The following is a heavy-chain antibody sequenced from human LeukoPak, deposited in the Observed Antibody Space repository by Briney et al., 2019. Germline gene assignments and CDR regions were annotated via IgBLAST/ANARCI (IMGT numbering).Heavy chain of an antibody. V-gene: IGHV3-21*01. D-gene: IGHD3-3*01. CDR2: ISSSSAYI. J-gene: IGHJ4*02. CDR1: EFTFSSYN. Sequence: GGSLRLSCAASEFTFSSYNMNWVRQAPGKGLEWVSSISSSSAYIYYADSVKGRFTISRDNARNSLYLQMNSLRAEDTAVYYCAREMFWSGYFSNLHFDYWGQGALVTVSS. CDR3: AREMFWSGYFSNLHFDY.